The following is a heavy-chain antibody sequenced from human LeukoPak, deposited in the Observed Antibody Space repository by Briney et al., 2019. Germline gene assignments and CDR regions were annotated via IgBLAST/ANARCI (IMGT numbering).Heavy chain of an antibody. Sequence: SETLSLTCTVSGYSISSGYYWGWIRQPPGKGLEWIGSIYHSGSTYYNPSPKSRVTISVDTSKNQFSLKLSSVTAADTAVYYCAAVYGPLDYWGQGTLVTVSS. D-gene: IGHD5/OR15-5a*01. CDR1: GYSISSGYY. J-gene: IGHJ4*02. V-gene: IGHV4-38-2*02. CDR2: IYHSGST. CDR3: AAVYGPLDY.